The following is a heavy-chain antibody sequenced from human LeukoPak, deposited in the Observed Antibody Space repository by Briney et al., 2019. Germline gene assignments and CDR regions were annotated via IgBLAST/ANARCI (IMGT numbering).Heavy chain of an antibody. J-gene: IGHJ4*02. CDR2: ISSSGSTI. V-gene: IGHV3-48*03. CDR1: GFTFSSYE. CDR3: ARPRLSGGYPSYFDY. D-gene: IGHD1-26*01. Sequence: PEGSLRLSCAASGFTFSSYEMNWVRQAPGKGLEWVSYISSSGSTIYYADSVKGRFTISRDNAKNSLYLQMNSLRAEDTAVYYCARPRLSGGYPSYFDYWGQGTLVTVSS.